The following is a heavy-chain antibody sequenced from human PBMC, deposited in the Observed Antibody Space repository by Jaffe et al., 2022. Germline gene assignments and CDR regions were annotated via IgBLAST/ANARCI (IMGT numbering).Heavy chain of an antibody. V-gene: IGHV3-66*02. J-gene: IGHJ4*02. CDR2: IYSGGST. D-gene: IGHD3-22*01. CDR1: GFTVSSNY. CDR3: ARDGSSGYESFDY. Sequence: EVQLVESGGGLVQPGGSLRLSCAASGFTVSSNYMSWVRQAPGKGLEWVSVIYSGGSTYYADSVKGRFTISRDNSKNTLYLQMNSLRAEDTAVYYCARDGSSGYESFDYWGQGTLVTVSS.